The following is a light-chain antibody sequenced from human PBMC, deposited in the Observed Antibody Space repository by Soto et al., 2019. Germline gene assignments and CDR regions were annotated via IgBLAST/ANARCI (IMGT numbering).Light chain of an antibody. V-gene: IGKV1-39*01. CDR3: QQSYSTPLA. Sequence: DIQMTPSPSSLSASVGDRVTITCRASQSISSYLNWYQQKPGKATKLLIYAASSLQSGVPSRFSGSGSGTDFTLTISSLQPEDFATYYFQQSYSTPLAFGGGTKVEIK. CDR1: QSISSY. CDR2: AAS. J-gene: IGKJ4*02.